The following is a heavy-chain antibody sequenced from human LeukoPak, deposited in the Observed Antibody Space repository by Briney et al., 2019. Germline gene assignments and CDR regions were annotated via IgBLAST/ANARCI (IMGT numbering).Heavy chain of an antibody. J-gene: IGHJ4*02. D-gene: IGHD3-22*01. CDR1: GFTFGDYA. CDR2: IYSGGNT. Sequence: PGGSLRLSCTASGFTFGDYAMSWVRQAPGKGLEWVSFIYSGGNTHNSDSVKGRFTISRDNSKNTLYLQMNTLRAEDTAVYYCARRAGDYSHPYDYWGQGTLVTVSS. V-gene: IGHV3-53*01. CDR3: ARRAGDYSHPYDY.